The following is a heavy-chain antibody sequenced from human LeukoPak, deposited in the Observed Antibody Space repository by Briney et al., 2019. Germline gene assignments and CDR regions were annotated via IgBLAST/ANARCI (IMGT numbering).Heavy chain of an antibody. D-gene: IGHD5-12*01. J-gene: IGHJ6*03. V-gene: IGHV4-39*01. Sequence: SETLSLTCTISVGSISSSSYYWGWIRQPPGKGLEWIGGIYYSGSTYYNPSLKSRVTISVDTSKNQFSLKLSSVTAADTAVYYCAQLTGYTYSGYGPTYYYYYYMDVWGKGTTVTVSS. CDR1: VGSISSSSYY. CDR2: IYYSGST. CDR3: AQLTGYTYSGYGPTYYYYYYMDV.